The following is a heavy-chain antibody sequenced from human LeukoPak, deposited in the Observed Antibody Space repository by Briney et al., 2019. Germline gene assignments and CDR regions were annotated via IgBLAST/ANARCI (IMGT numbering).Heavy chain of an antibody. CDR3: AKYYYDSSGLFDY. CDR1: GFTFDNYA. J-gene: IGHJ4*02. Sequence: AGGSLRLSCAASGFTFDNYAMSWVRQAPGRGLEWASTISGTGIAIYYADSVKGRFTISRDNSKNTLYLQLNSLRAEDTAIYYCAKYYYDSSGLFDYWGQGALVTVSS. D-gene: IGHD3-22*01. CDR2: ISGTGIAI. V-gene: IGHV3-23*01.